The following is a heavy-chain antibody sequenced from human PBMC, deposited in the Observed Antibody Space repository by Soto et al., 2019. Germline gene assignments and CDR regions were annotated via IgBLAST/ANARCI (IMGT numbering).Heavy chain of an antibody. Sequence: PSETLSLTCTVSGGSISSGDYYWSWIRQPPGKGLEWIGYIYYSGSTYYNPSLKSRVTISVDTSKNQFSLKLSSVTAADTAVYYCARHSSVITMIVVVTDDAFDIWGQGTMVTVSS. V-gene: IGHV4-30-4*01. CDR1: GGSISSGDYY. J-gene: IGHJ3*02. CDR3: ARHSSVITMIVVVTDDAFDI. D-gene: IGHD3-22*01. CDR2: IYYSGST.